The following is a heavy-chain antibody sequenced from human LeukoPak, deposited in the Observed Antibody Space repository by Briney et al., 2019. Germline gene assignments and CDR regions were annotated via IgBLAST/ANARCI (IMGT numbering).Heavy chain of an antibody. J-gene: IGHJ6*03. V-gene: IGHV3-30*02. D-gene: IGHD3-10*01. CDR1: GFTFSSYG. CDR3: VRGPPNSYGSRSYYRYYYMDV. Sequence: GGSLRLSCAASGFTFSSYGMHWVRQAPGKGLEWVAFIRYDGSNKYYADSVKGRFTISRDNSKNTLYLQMNSLRAEDTAVYYCVRGPPNSYGSRSYYRYYYMDVWGKGTTVTISS. CDR2: IRYDGSNK.